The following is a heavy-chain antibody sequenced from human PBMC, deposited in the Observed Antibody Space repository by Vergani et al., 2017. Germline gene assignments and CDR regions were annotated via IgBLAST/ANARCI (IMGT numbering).Heavy chain of an antibody. CDR1: GFTFSSYS. J-gene: IGHJ6*02. V-gene: IGHV3-21*06. CDR3: AKGVYCSSTSCYEGRGYYYGMGV. Sequence: EVQLVESGGGLVKPGGSLRLSCAASGFTFSSYSMKWVRQAPGKGLEWVSSISSSCPYIYYADSVKGRFTISRDNAKNSLYLQMNSLRAEDTALYYCAKGVYCSSTSCYEGRGYYYGMGVWGQGTTVTFSS. D-gene: IGHD2-2*01. CDR2: ISSSCPYI.